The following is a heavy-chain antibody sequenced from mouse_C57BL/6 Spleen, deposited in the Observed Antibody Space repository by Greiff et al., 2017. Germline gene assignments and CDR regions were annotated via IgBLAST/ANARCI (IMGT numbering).Heavy chain of an antibody. CDR1: GYTFTSYW. V-gene: IGHV1-52*01. D-gene: IGHD1-1*01. CDR3: ARSGGSSPHWYFDV. J-gene: IGHJ1*03. CDR2: IDPSDSET. Sequence: QVQLQQPGAELVRPGSSVKLSCKASGYTFTSYWMHWVKQRPIQGLEWIGNIDPSDSETHYNQKFKDKATLTVDKSSSTAYMQLSSLTSEDSAVXYCARSGGSSPHWYFDVWGTGTTVTVSS.